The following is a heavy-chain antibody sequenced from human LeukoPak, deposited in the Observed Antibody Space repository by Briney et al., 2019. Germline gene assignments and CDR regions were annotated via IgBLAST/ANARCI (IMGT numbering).Heavy chain of an antibody. J-gene: IGHJ4*02. CDR2: ISQSGST. D-gene: IGHD5-24*01. CDR1: GGSFSGYF. CDR3: ARGQGRERYNFHF. Sequence: SETLSLTCAVSGGSFSGYFWSWIRQPPGKGLEWIGEISQSGSTNYNPSLKSRGTISADTSKNHFSLRLTSLTAAETAVYYCARGQGRERYNFHFWGQGTLVTVSS. V-gene: IGHV4-34*01.